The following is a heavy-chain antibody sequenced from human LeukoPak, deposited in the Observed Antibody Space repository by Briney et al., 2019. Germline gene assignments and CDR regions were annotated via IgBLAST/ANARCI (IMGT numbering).Heavy chain of an antibody. CDR1: GYTFTSYD. D-gene: IGHD1-7*01. CDR2: MNPNSGNT. CDR3: ARRSWNYPDYYYMDV. V-gene: IGHV1-8*01. Sequence: AASVKVSCKASGYTFTSYDINWVRQATGQGLEWMGWMNPNSGNTGYAQKFQGRVTITRNTSISTAYMELSSLRSEDTAVYYCARRSWNYPDYYYMDVWGKGTTVTVSS. J-gene: IGHJ6*03.